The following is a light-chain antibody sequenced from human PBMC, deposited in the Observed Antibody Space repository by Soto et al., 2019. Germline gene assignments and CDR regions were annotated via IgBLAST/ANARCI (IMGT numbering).Light chain of an antibody. CDR2: GAS. CDR1: SSDVGSYSL. Sequence: ALTQPASVSGSPGQSITISCTGTSSDVGSYSLISWYQQQPGKAPKLVIYGASERPSGVSDRFSGSKSGNTASLTISGLQHPDQDDSYCCSYARSSSLVFATGTKVTV. V-gene: IGLV2-23*01. CDR3: CSYARSSSLV. J-gene: IGLJ1*01.